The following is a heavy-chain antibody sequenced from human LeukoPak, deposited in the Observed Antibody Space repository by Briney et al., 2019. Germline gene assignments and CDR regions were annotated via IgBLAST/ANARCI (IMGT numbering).Heavy chain of an antibody. CDR1: GGSISIYY. Sequence: LSLTCTVSGGSISIYYMSWIRQAPGKGLEWVSYISSSGSTIYYADSVKGRFTISRDNAKNSLYLQMNSLRAEDTAVYYCAELGITMIGGVWGKGTTVTISS. D-gene: IGHD3-10*02. V-gene: IGHV3-11*04. CDR2: ISSSGSTI. J-gene: IGHJ6*04. CDR3: AELGITMIGGV.